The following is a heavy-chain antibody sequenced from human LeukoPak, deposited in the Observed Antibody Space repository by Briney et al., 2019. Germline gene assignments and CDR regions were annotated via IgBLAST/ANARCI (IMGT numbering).Heavy chain of an antibody. D-gene: IGHD5-18*01. V-gene: IGHV1-2*02. Sequence: ASVKVSCTASGYTFTVYYMHWVRQAPGQGLEWMGWINPNSGGTNYAQKFQGRVTMTRDTSISTAYMELSRLRSDDTAVYYCARGRRIQLDPDAFDIWGQGTMVTVSS. J-gene: IGHJ3*02. CDR1: GYTFTVYY. CDR2: INPNSGGT. CDR3: ARGRRIQLDPDAFDI.